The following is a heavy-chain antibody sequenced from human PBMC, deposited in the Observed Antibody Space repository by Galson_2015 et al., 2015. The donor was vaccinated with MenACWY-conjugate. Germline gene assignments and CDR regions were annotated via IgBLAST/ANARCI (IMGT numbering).Heavy chain of an antibody. J-gene: IGHJ6*02. V-gene: IGHV3-30*04. D-gene: IGHD2-15*01. CDR3: ARDRYCSGGSCYSDYYYYGMDV. CDR1: GFTFSSYA. Sequence: SLRLSCAASGFTFSSYAMHWVRQAPGKGLEWVAVISYDGSNKYYADSVKGRFTISRDNSKNTLYLQMNSLRAEDTAVYYCARDRYCSGGSCYSDYYYYGMDVWGQGTTVTVSS. CDR2: ISYDGSNK.